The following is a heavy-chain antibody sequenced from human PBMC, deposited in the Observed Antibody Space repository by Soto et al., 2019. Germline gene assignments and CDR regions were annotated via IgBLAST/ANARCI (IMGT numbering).Heavy chain of an antibody. V-gene: IGHV3-21*01. CDR1: GFTFSSYS. J-gene: IGHJ5*02. CDR3: ARGGAAAGAYNWFDP. CDR2: ISSSSSYI. D-gene: IGHD6-13*01. Sequence: EVQLVESGGGLVKPGGSLRLSCAASGFTFSSYSMNWVRQAPGKGLEWVSSISSSSSYIYYADSVKGRFTISRDNAKNSLYLQMNSLRAEDTAVYYCARGGAAAGAYNWFDPWGQGTLITVSS.